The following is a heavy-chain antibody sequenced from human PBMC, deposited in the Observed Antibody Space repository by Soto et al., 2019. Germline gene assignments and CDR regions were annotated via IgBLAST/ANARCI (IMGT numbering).Heavy chain of an antibody. V-gene: IGHV1-46*01. D-gene: IGHD2-2*01. CDR1: AYSFTTYH. Sequence: ASVKVSCKASAYSFTTYHIHWVRQAPGQGLERMGLINPDAGATNYAQRFQGRLRLTRDTSTSTVYMELRSLRFDDTAMYYCARGDIVLVPASEGNWFDPWGQGTLVTVSS. J-gene: IGHJ5*02. CDR3: ARGDIVLVPASEGNWFDP. CDR2: INPDAGAT.